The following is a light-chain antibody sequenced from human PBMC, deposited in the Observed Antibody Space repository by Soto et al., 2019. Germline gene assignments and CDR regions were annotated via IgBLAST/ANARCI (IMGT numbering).Light chain of an antibody. V-gene: IGKV1-5*03. Sequence: DIQMTQSPSTLSASVGDRVTITCRARQSTGRYLAWYQQRPGKVPKLLVYEASSLETGVPSRFSGSGSGTEFTITINSVQPDDFATYYCHQYKGQSETFGQGTRVEIK. CDR1: QSTGRY. CDR3: HQYKGQSET. CDR2: EAS. J-gene: IGKJ1*01.